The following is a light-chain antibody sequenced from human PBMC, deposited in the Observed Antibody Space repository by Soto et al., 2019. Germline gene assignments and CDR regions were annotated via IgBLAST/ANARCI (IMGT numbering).Light chain of an antibody. Sequence: IQMTQSPSTLSGSVGDRVTITCRASQTISSWLAWYQQKPGKAPKRLSYAASSLQSGVPSRFSGSGSGTDFTLTISSLQPEDFATYYCLQDYNYTCTFGQGTKVDIK. V-gene: IGKV1-6*01. CDR2: AAS. CDR1: QTISSW. J-gene: IGKJ1*01. CDR3: LQDYNYTCT.